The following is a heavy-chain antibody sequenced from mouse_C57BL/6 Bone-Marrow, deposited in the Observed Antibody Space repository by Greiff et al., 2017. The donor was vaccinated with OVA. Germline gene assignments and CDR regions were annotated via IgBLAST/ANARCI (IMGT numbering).Heavy chain of an antibody. CDR3: TVLLRPLDY. CDR2: IDPENGDT. V-gene: IGHV14-4*01. CDR1: GFNIKDDY. D-gene: IGHD1-2*01. J-gene: IGHJ2*01. Sequence: VQLKESGAELVRPGASVKLSCTASGFNIKDDYMHWVKQRPEQGLEWIGWIDPENGDTEYASKFQGKATITADTSSNTAYLQLSSLTSEDTAVYYCTVLLRPLDYWGQGTTLTVSS.